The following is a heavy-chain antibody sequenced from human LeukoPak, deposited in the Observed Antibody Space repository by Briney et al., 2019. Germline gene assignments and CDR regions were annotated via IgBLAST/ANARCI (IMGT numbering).Heavy chain of an antibody. CDR3: ARATYYYDSSGYYHPGYFDY. D-gene: IGHD3-22*01. V-gene: IGHV1-18*01. J-gene: IGHJ4*02. CDR2: ISAYNGNT. Sequence: GASVKVSCKASGYTFTSYGISWVRQAPGQGLEWMGWISAYNGNTNYAQKLQGRVTMTTDTSTSTAYMELRSLRSDDTAVYYCARATYYYDSSGYYHPGYFDYWDQGTLVTVSS. CDR1: GYTFTSYG.